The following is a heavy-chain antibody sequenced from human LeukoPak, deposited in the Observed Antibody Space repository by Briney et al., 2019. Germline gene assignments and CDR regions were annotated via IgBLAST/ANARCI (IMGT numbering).Heavy chain of an antibody. J-gene: IGHJ4*02. CDR2: LQSTGNK. D-gene: IGHD5-18*01. Sequence: TAETLTLTCTVSGGSISTYHWNWIRKPPGKGLEGVGFLQSTGNKNYNPSLKSRVTMSVETTKNQTVLNQSTATAADTAAYYCWRDRQHSYGRYFDHWGQGILVTVSS. V-gene: IGHV4-59*01. CDR1: GGSISTYH. CDR3: WRDRQHSYGRYFDH.